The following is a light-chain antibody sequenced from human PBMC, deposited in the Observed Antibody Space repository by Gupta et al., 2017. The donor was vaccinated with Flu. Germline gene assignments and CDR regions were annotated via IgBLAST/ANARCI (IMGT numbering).Light chain of an antibody. V-gene: IGKV3-20*01. Sequence: EIVLTQSPGTLSLSPGERATLSCRASQSISSKYLAWYQQKPGQAPRLLIYGASSRAAGIPDRFSGSESGAAFTLTISRLEPDDFAVYYCQLYGSSPKFTFGPGTKVDIK. CDR3: QLYGSSPKFT. CDR1: QSISSKY. J-gene: IGKJ3*01. CDR2: GAS.